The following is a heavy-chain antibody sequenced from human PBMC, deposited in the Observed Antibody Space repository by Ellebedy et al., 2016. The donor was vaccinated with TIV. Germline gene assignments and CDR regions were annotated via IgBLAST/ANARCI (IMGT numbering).Heavy chain of an antibody. CDR2: ISAYNGNT. Sequence: ASVKVSXXASGYTFTSYDINWVRQATGQGLEWMGWISAYNGNTNYAQKLQGRVTMTTDTSTSTAYMELRSLRSDDTAVYYCARVATVTTHPFDIWGQGTMVTVSS. D-gene: IGHD4-17*01. CDR1: GYTFTSYD. J-gene: IGHJ3*02. V-gene: IGHV1-18*01. CDR3: ARVATVTTHPFDI.